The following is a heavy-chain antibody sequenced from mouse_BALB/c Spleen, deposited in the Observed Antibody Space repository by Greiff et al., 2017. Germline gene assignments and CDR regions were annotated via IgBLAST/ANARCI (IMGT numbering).Heavy chain of an antibody. CDR3: ARRVYYYGSSYVRAMDY. J-gene: IGHJ4*01. D-gene: IGHD1-1*01. Sequence: DVQLQESGGGLVKPGGSLKLSCAASGFTFSSYAMSWVRQTPEKRLEWVASISSGGSTYYPDSVKGRFTISRDNARNILYLQMSSLRSEDTAMYYCARRVYYYGSSYVRAMDYWGQGTSVTVSS. CDR1: GFTFSSYA. CDR2: ISSGGST. V-gene: IGHV5-6-5*01.